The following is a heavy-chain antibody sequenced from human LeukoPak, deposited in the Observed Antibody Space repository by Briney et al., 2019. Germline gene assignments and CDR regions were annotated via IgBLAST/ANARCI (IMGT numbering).Heavy chain of an antibody. CDR2: ISAYNGNT. J-gene: IGHJ4*02. Sequence: GASVKVSCKASGYTFTSYGISWVRQAPGQGLEWMGWISAYNGNTNYAQKFLGRVTMTTDTSTTTAYMDLRSLRSDDTAVYYCARDPVYGSGSYDDYWGQGTLVTVSS. V-gene: IGHV1-18*01. CDR3: ARDPVYGSGSYDDY. D-gene: IGHD3-10*01. CDR1: GYTFTSYG.